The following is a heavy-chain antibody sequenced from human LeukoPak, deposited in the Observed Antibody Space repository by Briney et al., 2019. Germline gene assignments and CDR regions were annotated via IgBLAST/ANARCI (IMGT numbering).Heavy chain of an antibody. V-gene: IGHV1-18*01. CDR1: GYSFTSYG. J-gene: IGHJ4*02. CDR3: IRDAYSSGYYVY. Sequence: GASVKVSCKASGYSFTSYGISWVRQAPGQGLEWMGWISAYNGNTDYAQKVQGRVTMTTDTSTSTAYMEVRSLRYDDTAVYYCIRDAYSSGYYVYWGQGTLVTVSS. D-gene: IGHD6-25*01. CDR2: ISAYNGNT.